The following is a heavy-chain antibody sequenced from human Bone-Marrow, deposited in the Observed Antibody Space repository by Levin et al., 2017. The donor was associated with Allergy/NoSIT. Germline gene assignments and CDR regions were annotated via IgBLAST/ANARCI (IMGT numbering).Heavy chain of an antibody. D-gene: IGHD1-1*01. CDR2: IFPSDYDI. CDR1: GYRFRSYG. V-gene: IGHV5-51*01. CDR3: ARDIACENAYHFDT. Sequence: GESLKISCKASGYRFRSYGIGWVRQMPGKGLEWMGNIFPSDYDIRYNPSFRGHVTFSADNFIDIAFLQWGRLKATANGIYYCARDIACENAYHFDTWGQGTRVTVSS. J-gene: IGHJ4*02.